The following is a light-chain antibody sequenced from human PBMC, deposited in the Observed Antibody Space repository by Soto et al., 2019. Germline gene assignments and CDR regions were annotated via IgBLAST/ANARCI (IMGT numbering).Light chain of an antibody. Sequence: DIQMTQSPSSLSASVGARVTITCRASQSITTYVNWYQQTSGEAPKLLIYAAARLETGVPSRFSGSGSGTDFTLTISSLQPADFATYYCQQAYGAPPTFGQGTKVEIK. CDR3: QQAYGAPPT. CDR1: QSITTY. CDR2: AAA. V-gene: IGKV1-39*01. J-gene: IGKJ1*01.